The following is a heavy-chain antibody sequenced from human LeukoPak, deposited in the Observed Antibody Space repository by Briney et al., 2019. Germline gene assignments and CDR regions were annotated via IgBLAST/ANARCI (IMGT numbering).Heavy chain of an antibody. CDR3: ARANYYYYYMDV. J-gene: IGHJ6*03. V-gene: IGHV1-8*01. CDR1: GYTFTSYD. Sequence: EASVKVPCKASGYTFTSYDINWVRQATGQGLEWMGWMNPNSGNTGYAQKFQGRVTMTRNTSISTAYMELSSLRSEDTAVYYCARANYYYYYMDVWGKGTTVTVSS. CDR2: MNPNSGNT.